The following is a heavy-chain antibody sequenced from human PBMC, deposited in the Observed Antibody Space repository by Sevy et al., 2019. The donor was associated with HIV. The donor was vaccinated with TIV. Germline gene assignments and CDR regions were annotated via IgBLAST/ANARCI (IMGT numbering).Heavy chain of an antibody. J-gene: IGHJ3*02. Sequence: GGSLRLSCAASGFTFSSYAMSWVRQAPGKGLEWVSAISGSGSSTYYADSVKGRFTISRDNSKNTLYLQMNSLRAEDMSVYYCAKGYYYGGSCYYQNDAFDIWGQGTMVTVSS. CDR1: GFTFSSYA. V-gene: IGHV3-23*01. CDR3: AKGYYYGGSCYYQNDAFDI. D-gene: IGHD3-22*01. CDR2: ISGSGSST.